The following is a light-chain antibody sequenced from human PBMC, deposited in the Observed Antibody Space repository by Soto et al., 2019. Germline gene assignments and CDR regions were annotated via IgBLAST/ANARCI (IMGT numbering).Light chain of an antibody. CDR3: QQYSRLWS. CDR2: GAS. J-gene: IGKJ1*01. Sequence: DIQMTQSPSSLSASVGDRVTITCRASESISTWLAWYQQKPGKXPXXLIYGASSLESGVPPRFSGDGSGTEFTLTISSLQRDDSGTDDCQQYSRLWSFGQGTKVDIK. CDR1: ESISTW. V-gene: IGKV1-5*03.